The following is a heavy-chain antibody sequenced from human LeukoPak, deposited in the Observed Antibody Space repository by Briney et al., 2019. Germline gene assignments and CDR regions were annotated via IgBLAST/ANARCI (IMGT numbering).Heavy chain of an antibody. V-gene: IGHV3-30*18. D-gene: IGHD6-13*01. CDR1: GFIFRNYA. CDR2: GSHDGRNK. CDR3: AKDRDSSTWSVFDF. Sequence: PGRSLRLSCVASGFIFRNYAMHWVRQAPGKGLEWVAVGSHDGRNKIYGDSVKGRFTISRDNSKNTVYLQMDNLRPEDTAVYYCAKDRDSSTWSVFDFCGQGTLVTVSS. J-gene: IGHJ4*02.